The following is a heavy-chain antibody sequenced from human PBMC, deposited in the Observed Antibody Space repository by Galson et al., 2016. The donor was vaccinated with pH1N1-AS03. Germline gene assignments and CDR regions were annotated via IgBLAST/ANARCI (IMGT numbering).Heavy chain of an antibody. D-gene: IGHD5-18*01. CDR2: IWYDGSNK. CDR3: ANPRASGTTMVTRLDY. J-gene: IGHJ4*02. CDR1: GFTFSNYG. Sequence: SLRLSCAASGFTFSNYGMHWVRQAPGKGLEWVAVIWYDGSNKYYGDSVKGRFTISRDNSKNTLYLQMNGLRAEDTAIYYCANPRASGTTMVTRLDYWGQGILVTVSS. V-gene: IGHV3-33*06.